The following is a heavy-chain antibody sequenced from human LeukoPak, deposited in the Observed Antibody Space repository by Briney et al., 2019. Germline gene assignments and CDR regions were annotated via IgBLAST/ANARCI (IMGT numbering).Heavy chain of an antibody. Sequence: SETLSLTCTVSGVSIRNHYSSWIRQPPGKGLEWIGYIYYTGNTNYNPSLKSRVTISEDTSKNQVSLELSSVPAADTAVYYCLRHSRVVAFDYWGQGNLVTVSS. D-gene: IGHD2-15*01. V-gene: IGHV4-59*08. CDR2: IYYTGNT. CDR1: GVSIRNHY. CDR3: LRHSRVVAFDY. J-gene: IGHJ4*02.